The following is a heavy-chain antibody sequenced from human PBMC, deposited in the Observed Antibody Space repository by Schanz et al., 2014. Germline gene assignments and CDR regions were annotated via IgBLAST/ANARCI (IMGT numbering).Heavy chain of an antibody. CDR1: GGTFSSYA. J-gene: IGHJ3*02. Sequence: VQLVQSGAEVKKPGSPVKVSCKSSGGTFSSYAISWVRQAPGQGLEWMGWITAYNGDTNYALKLQGRVTMTTDTSTGTAYMELRSLRSDDTALYYCTRGGYSYALSAFDIWGQGTMVTVSS. D-gene: IGHD5-18*01. CDR2: ITAYNGDT. CDR3: TRGGYSYALSAFDI. V-gene: IGHV1-18*01.